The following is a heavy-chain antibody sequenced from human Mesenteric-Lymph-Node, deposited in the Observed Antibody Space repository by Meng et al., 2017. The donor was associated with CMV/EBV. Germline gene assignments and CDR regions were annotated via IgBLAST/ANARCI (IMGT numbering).Heavy chain of an antibody. V-gene: IGHV3-23*01. D-gene: IGHD5-18*01. CDR3: ARAAGYSYAYYFDY. CDR1: GFTFTSYG. J-gene: IGHJ4*02. Sequence: SGFTFTSYGMRWGRQATGKGLEWVSGTSGSGGSTYYTDSVKGRFTISRDNSKNTLYLQMNSLRAEDTAVYYCARAAGYSYAYYFDYWGQGTLVTVSS. CDR2: TSGSGGST.